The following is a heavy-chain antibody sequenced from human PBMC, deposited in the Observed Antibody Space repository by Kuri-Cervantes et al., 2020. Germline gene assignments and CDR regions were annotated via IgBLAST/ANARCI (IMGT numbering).Heavy chain of an antibody. CDR1: GGSISSSSYY. D-gene: IGHD4-17*01. Sequence: SETLSLTCTVSGGSISSSSYYWGWIRQPPGKGLEWTGSIYYSGSTYYNPSLKSRVTISVDTSKNQFSLKLSSVTAADTAVYYCARDVTTVTTRRGDWFDPWGQGTLVTVSS. CDR3: ARDVTTVTTRRGDWFDP. V-gene: IGHV4-39*02. CDR2: IYYSGST. J-gene: IGHJ5*02.